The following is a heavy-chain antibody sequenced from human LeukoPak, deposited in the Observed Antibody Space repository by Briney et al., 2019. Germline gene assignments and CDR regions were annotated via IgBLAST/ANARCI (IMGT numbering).Heavy chain of an antibody. V-gene: IGHV1-18*01. CDR1: GYTFTTYG. CDR3: ARDREVWLRPRRRYYFHY. J-gene: IGHJ4*02. Sequence: GASVKVSCKASGYTFTTYGISWVRQAPGQGLEWMGWISAYNGNTNYAQKLQGRVTMTTDTSTSTAYMELRSLRSGDTAVYYCARDREVWLRPRRRYYFHYWGQGTLVTVSS. CDR2: ISAYNGNT. D-gene: IGHD5-12*01.